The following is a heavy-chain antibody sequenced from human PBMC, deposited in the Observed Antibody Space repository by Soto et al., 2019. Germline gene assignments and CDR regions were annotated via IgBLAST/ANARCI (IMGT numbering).Heavy chain of an antibody. V-gene: IGHV4-4*07. CDR3: VASLAASGLNWLDP. D-gene: IGHD6-13*01. Sequence: SETLSLTCIVSGGSISEKYWNWVRQPPGKGLEWIGLIFANGHTDYNPSLKSRVTMSVDASKDQFSLRLTSMTAADTAVYYCVASLAASGLNWLDPWGRGTLVTVSS. CDR1: GGSISEKY. J-gene: IGHJ5*02. CDR2: IFANGHT.